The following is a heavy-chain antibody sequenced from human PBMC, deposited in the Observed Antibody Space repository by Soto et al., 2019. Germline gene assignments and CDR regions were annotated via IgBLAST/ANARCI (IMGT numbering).Heavy chain of an antibody. CDR3: ASHPRLYSDTEHWSVS. CDR2: IYPSDSYT. Sequence: GASLKISCEVSGYKFTTYWISWVRQMPGKGLEWMGRIYPSDSYTMYRPSFQGHVTNPADRSNGTAYLQWSSLRASDTAMYYCASHPRLYSDTEHWSVSWGQGTPFTVSS. D-gene: IGHD3-16*01. V-gene: IGHV5-10-1*01. CDR1: GYKFTTYW. J-gene: IGHJ5*01.